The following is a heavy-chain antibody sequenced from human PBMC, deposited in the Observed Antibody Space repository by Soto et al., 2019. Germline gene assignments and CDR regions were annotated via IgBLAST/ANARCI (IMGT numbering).Heavy chain of an antibody. CDR2: IYWNDGK. Sequence: QITLKESGPTLVKPTQTLTLTCTFSGFSLSTSGVGVGWIRQPPGKALEWLALIYWNDGKRYSPSPQSRLTIPLDTSKTQVVLTITNLDSVDTATYYCAHTDWGYCSGGSCSRWFDPWGQGTLVTVSS. D-gene: IGHD2-15*01. J-gene: IGHJ5*02. CDR1: GFSLSTSGVG. CDR3: AHTDWGYCSGGSCSRWFDP. V-gene: IGHV2-5*01.